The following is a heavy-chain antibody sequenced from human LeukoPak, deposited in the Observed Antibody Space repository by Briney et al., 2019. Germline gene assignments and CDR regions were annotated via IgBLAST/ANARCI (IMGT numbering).Heavy chain of an antibody. D-gene: IGHD3-22*01. V-gene: IGHV4-38-2*02. CDR2: IYHSGST. Sequence: SETLSLTCTVSRGSITPYYWTWIRQPPGKGLEWIGSIYHSGSTYYNPPLKSRVTISVDTSKNQFSLKLSSVTAADTAVYYCAIPYDSSGYYCYWGQRALVTVSS. J-gene: IGHJ4*02. CDR1: RGSITPYY. CDR3: AIPYDSSGYYCY.